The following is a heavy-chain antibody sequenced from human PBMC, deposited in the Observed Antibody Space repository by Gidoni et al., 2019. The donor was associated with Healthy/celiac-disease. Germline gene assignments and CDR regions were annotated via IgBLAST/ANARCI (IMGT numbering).Heavy chain of an antibody. CDR1: GGSFSGYY. D-gene: IGHD3-3*01. Sequence: QVQLQQWGAGLLKPSETLSLTCAVYGGSFSGYYWSWIRQPPGKGLEWIGEINHSGSTNYNPSLKSRVTISVDTSKNQFSLKLSSVTAADTAVYYCARAPRFLSRGWFDPWGQGTLVTVSS. CDR2: INHSGST. J-gene: IGHJ5*02. V-gene: IGHV4-34*01. CDR3: ARAPRFLSRGWFDP.